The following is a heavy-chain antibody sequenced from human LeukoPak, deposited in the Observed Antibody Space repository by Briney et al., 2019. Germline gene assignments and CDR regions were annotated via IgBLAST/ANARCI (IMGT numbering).Heavy chain of an antibody. D-gene: IGHD2-15*01. V-gene: IGHV1-2*02. CDR2: INPNSGGT. CDR3: ARNAVVVVPSYYYYYMDV. J-gene: IGHJ6*03. CDR1: GYTFTGYY. Sequence: ASVKVSCKASGYTFTGYYMHWVRQAPGQGLEWMGWINPNSGGTNYAQKFQGRVTMTRDTSTSTVYMELSSLRSEDTAVYYCARNAVVVVPSYYYYYMDVWGKGTTVTISS.